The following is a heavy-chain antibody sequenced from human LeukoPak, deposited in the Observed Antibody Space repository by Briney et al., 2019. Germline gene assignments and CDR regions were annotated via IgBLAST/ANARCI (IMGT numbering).Heavy chain of an antibody. V-gene: IGHV3-30*04. CDR2: ISYDGSNK. J-gene: IGHJ5*02. Sequence: PGGSLRLSCAASGFTFSSYAMHWVRQAPGKGLEWVAVISYDGSNKYYADSVKGRFTISRDNSKNTLYLQMNSLRAEDTAVYYCARSGSGTMVRGGCDPWGQGTLVTVSS. D-gene: IGHD3-10*01. CDR1: GFTFSSYA. CDR3: ARSGSGTMVRGGCDP.